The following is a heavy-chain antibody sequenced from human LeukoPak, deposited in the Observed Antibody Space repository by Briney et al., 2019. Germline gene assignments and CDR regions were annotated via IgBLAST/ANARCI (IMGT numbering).Heavy chain of an antibody. V-gene: IGHV3-53*01. D-gene: IGHD6-13*01. CDR2: IYSGGST. J-gene: IGHJ4*02. CDR3: ARDDGQYSSSWPPYFDY. Sequence: PGGSLRLSCAASGFTVSSNYMSWVRQAPGKGLEWVSVIYSGGSTYYADSVKGRFTISRDNSKNTLYLQMNSLRAEDTAVYYCARDDGQYSSSWPPYFDYWGQGTLVTVSS. CDR1: GFTVSSNY.